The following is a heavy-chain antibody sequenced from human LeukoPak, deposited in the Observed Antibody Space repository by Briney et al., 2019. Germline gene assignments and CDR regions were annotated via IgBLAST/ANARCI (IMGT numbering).Heavy chain of an antibody. V-gene: IGHV3-21*01. Sequence: GGSLRLSCAASGFTFSGYSMNWVRQTPGKGLEWVSSISGSSSYIYYADSVKGRFTISRDNSKNTLYLQMNSLRAEDTAVYYCAKEVRVRGVYYYMDVWGKGTTVTISS. CDR3: AKEVRVRGVYYYMDV. D-gene: IGHD3-10*01. J-gene: IGHJ6*03. CDR1: GFTFSGYS. CDR2: ISGSSSYI.